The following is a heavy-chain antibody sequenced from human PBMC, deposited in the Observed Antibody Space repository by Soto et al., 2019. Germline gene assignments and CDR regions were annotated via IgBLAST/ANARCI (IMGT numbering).Heavy chain of an antibody. J-gene: IGHJ5*02. Sequence: QVQLQESGPGLVQPSGTLSLTCAVSGDSINNSHWWSWVRQTPGKGLEWIGETYHSGTTNYNPSLKPRLTISIDKSKTQFSLKMNSVTAAATAVYYCAREVNSSPARGPNWFDPWGQGTLVTVSS. D-gene: IGHD6-13*01. CDR1: GDSINNSHW. CDR2: TYHSGTT. CDR3: AREVNSSPARGPNWFDP. V-gene: IGHV4-4*02.